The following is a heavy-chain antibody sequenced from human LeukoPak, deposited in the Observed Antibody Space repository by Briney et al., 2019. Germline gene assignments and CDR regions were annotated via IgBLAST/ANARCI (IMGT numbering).Heavy chain of an antibody. Sequence: ASVKVSCKASGYTFTSYYMHWVRQATGQGLEWMGWMNPNSGNTGYAQKFQGRVTITRNTSISTAYMELSSLRSEDTAMYYCARGHSYYYDSSGYWDDWFDPWGQGTLVTVSS. J-gene: IGHJ5*02. V-gene: IGHV1-8*03. CDR1: GYTFTSYY. CDR2: MNPNSGNT. CDR3: ARGHSYYYDSSGYWDDWFDP. D-gene: IGHD3-22*01.